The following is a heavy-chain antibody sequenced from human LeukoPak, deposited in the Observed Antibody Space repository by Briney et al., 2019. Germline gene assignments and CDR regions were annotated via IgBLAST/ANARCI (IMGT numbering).Heavy chain of an antibody. J-gene: IGHJ4*02. Sequence: GGSLRLSCAASGFTFNNYWMAWFRQAPGKGLEWVSSISSSSSYIYYADSVKGRFTISRDNAKNSLYLQMNSLRAEDTAVYYCARVGIAAAGNYFDYWGQGTLVTVSS. CDR3: ARVGIAAAGNYFDY. CDR2: ISSSSSYI. CDR1: GFTFNNYW. D-gene: IGHD6-13*01. V-gene: IGHV3-21*01.